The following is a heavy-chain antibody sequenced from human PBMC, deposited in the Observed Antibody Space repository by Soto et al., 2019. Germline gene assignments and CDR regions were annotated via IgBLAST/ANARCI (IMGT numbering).Heavy chain of an antibody. D-gene: IGHD2-2*01. CDR3: ARATIVLVPAAMVSHWFDP. CDR2: IYSIGST. J-gene: IGHJ5*02. CDR1: GGSISSGDYY. Sequence: QVQLQESGPGLVKPSQTLSLTCTVSGGSISSGDYYWSWIRQPPGKGLEWIGYIYSIGSTYYNPSLKSRVTITVDTSKNQFSLRLSSVTAADTAVYYCARATIVLVPAAMVSHWFDPWGQGTLVTVSS. V-gene: IGHV4-30-4*01.